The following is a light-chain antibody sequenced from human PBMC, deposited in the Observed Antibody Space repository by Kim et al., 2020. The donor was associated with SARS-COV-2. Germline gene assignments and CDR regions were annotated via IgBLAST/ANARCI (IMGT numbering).Light chain of an antibody. V-gene: IGLV3-1*01. J-gene: IGLJ3*02. CDR1: DKY. CDR3: QAWDSNTLWV. CDR2: KDS. Sequence: DKYACWYQQKPGQSPVLVIYKDSKRPSGIPERFSGSNSGNTATLTISGTQAMDEADYYCQAWDSNTLWVFGGGTQLTVL.